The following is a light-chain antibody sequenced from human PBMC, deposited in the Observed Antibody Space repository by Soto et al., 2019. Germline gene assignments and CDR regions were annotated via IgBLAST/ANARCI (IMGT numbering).Light chain of an antibody. V-gene: IGKV3-20*01. CDR1: QSVSSSY. CDR2: VAS. Sequence: EIVLTQSPGTLSLSPGERATLSCRASQSVSSSYLAWYQQKPVQSPRLLIYVASSRATGSPDRFSGSGSGTDFTLTISRLEPEDLAVYYCQQYGSSHGTCGQGTKLEIK. CDR3: QQYGSSHGT. J-gene: IGKJ2*01.